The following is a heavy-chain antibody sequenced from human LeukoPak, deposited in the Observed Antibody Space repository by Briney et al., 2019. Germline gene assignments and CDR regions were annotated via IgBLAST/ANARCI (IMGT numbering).Heavy chain of an antibody. CDR3: AKDAGYCSSTSCYTYDY. CDR2: ISGSGGST. D-gene: IGHD2-2*02. J-gene: IGHJ4*02. V-gene: IGHV3-23*01. Sequence: GGSLRLSCVASGFIVSTNYMTWVRQAPGKGLEWVSAISGSGGSTYYADTVKGRFTISRDNSKNTLYLQMNSLRAEDTAVYYCAKDAGYCSSTSCYTYDYWGQGTLVTVSS. CDR1: GFIVSTNY.